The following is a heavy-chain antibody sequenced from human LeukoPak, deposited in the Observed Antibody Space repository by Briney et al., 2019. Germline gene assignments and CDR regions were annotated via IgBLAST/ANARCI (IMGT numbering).Heavy chain of an antibody. D-gene: IGHD3-22*01. CDR2: IYYSGST. J-gene: IGHJ4*02. CDR1: GGSTSSYY. Sequence: SETLSLTCTVSGGSTSSYYWSWIRQPPGKGLGWIGYIYYSGSTNYNPSLKSRVTISVDTSKNQFSLKLSSVTAADTAVYYCARDDSSHIDYWGQGTLVTVSS. V-gene: IGHV4-59*01. CDR3: ARDDSSHIDY.